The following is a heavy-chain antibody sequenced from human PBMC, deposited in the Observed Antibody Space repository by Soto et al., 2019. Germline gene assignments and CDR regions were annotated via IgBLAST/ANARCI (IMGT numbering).Heavy chain of an antibody. CDR1: GGSFSGYY. D-gene: IGHD2-2*01. V-gene: IGHV4-34*01. Sequence: QVQLQQWGAGLLKPSETLSLTCAVYGGSFSGYYWSWIRQPPGKGLEWIGEINHSGSTNYNPSLKSRVTISVDTSKNQFSLKLSSVTAADTAVYYCARIRGSRFQAVTTRGGWFDPWGQGTLVTVSS. CDR3: ARIRGSRFQAVTTRGGWFDP. J-gene: IGHJ5*02. CDR2: INHSGST.